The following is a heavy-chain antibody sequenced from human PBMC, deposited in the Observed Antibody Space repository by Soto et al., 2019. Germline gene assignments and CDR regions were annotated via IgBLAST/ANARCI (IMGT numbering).Heavy chain of an antibody. V-gene: IGHV3-48*03. CDR1: GFSFSDYE. CDR2: ISSSGGTI. D-gene: IGHD3-10*01. Sequence: PGGSLRLSCAASGFSFSDYEMNWVRQTPGKGLEWLSYISSSGGTIKYADSVKGRFTISRDNAKNSLYLQMHSLRADDTAVYYCAGDAFEIYYKFGLDVWGQGTPVTVSS. J-gene: IGHJ6*02. CDR3: AGDAFEIYYKFGLDV.